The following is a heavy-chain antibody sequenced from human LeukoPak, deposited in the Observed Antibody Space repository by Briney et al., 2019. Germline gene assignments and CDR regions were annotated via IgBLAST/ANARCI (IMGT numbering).Heavy chain of an antibody. Sequence: ASVKVSCKASGYTFTNYGISWVRQAPGQGLEWMGWISAYNGNTNYAQKLQGRVTMTTDTSTSTAYMELRSLRSDDTAVYYCARDRTNIAVAEESGYFDLWGRGTLVTVSS. J-gene: IGHJ2*01. V-gene: IGHV1-18*01. CDR3: ARDRTNIAVAEESGYFDL. CDR2: ISAYNGNT. CDR1: GYTFTNYG. D-gene: IGHD6-19*01.